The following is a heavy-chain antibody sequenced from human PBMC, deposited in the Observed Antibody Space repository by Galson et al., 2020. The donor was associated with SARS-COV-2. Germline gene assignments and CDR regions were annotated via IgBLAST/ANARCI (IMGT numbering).Heavy chain of an antibody. CDR2: IKQDGSET. CDR1: GFTFSGYW. J-gene: IGHJ4*02. V-gene: IGHV3-7*03. CDR3: ARGQWLIGVY. Sequence: GGSLRLSCEGSGFTFSGYWMSWVRQAPGKGLEWVANIKQDGSETHYVDSVKGRFTISRDNAKNSLYLHMSSLRVDDTAVYYCARGQWLIGVYWGQGTLVSVSS. D-gene: IGHD6-19*01.